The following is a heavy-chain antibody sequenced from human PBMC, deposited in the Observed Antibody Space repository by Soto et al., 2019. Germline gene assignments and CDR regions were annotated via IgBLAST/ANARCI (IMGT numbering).Heavy chain of an antibody. CDR3: ARAGSTWRYFFDY. CDR1: GGSIISYY. J-gene: IGHJ4*02. CDR2: VYYSGTT. Sequence: SETLSLTCPVSGGSIISYYWTWIRQPPGKGLEWVGYVYYSGTTYYNPSLQSRVTISVDTSKNQFSLKVKSVTAADTAIYYCARAGSTWRYFFDYWGQGSLVTVSS. V-gene: IGHV4-59*01. D-gene: IGHD6-13*01.